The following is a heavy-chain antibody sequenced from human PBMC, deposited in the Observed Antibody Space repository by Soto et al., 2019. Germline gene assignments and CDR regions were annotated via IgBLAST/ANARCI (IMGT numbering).Heavy chain of an antibody. CDR1: GFTFSSYA. CDR2: ISANGRNT. V-gene: IGHV3-23*01. J-gene: IGHJ4*02. Sequence: EVHLLESGGNVVQPGGSLRLSCAASGFTFSSYAMNWVRQAPGKGLEWVSSISANGRNTYYADSVKGRFTISRDRSKNTLYLQLDSLRVEDTAIYYCAKDLSSLGWLALGAPFDSRGQGTLVIVSS. CDR3: AKDLSSLGWLALGAPFDS. D-gene: IGHD5-18*01.